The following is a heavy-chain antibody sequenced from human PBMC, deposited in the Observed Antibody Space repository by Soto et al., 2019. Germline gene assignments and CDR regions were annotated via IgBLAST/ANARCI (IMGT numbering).Heavy chain of an antibody. D-gene: IGHD2-2*01. V-gene: IGHV5-51*01. J-gene: IGHJ5*02. Sequence: GESLKISCKGSGYSFTSYWIGWVRQMPGKGLEWMGIIYPGDSDTRYSPSFQGQVTISADKSISTAYLQWSSLKASDTAMYYCARSYCSSTSCPQVDHWGHGTLVTVSS. CDR3: ARSYCSSTSCPQVDH. CDR2: IYPGDSDT. CDR1: GYSFTSYW.